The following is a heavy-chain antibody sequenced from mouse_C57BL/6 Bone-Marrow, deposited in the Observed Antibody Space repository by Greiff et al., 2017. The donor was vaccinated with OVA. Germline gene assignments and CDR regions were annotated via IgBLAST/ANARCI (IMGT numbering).Heavy chain of an antibody. CDR3: ERGPYYGSSDWYFDV. CDR1: GYTFTDYN. V-gene: IGHV1-18*01. J-gene: IGHJ1*03. Sequence: EVKLMESGPELVKPGASVKISCKASGYTFTDYNMDWVKQSHGKSLEWIGDINPNNGGTIYNQKFKGKATLTVDKSSSTAYMELRSLTSEDTAVYYCERGPYYGSSDWYFDVWGTGTTVTVSS. D-gene: IGHD1-1*01. CDR2: INPNNGGT.